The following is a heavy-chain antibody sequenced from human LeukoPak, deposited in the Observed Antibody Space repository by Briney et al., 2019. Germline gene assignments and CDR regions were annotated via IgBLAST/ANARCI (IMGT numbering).Heavy chain of an antibody. D-gene: IGHD3-16*01. CDR3: ARDRGGYYYYYMDV. CDR1: GFTFSSYS. Sequence: GGSLRLSCAASGFTFSSYSMHWVRQAPGKGLEWVSSISSSSSYIYYADSVKGRFTISRDNAKNSLYVQMNSLRAEDTAVYYCARDRGGYYYYYMDVWGKGTTVTVSS. CDR2: ISSSSSYI. V-gene: IGHV3-21*01. J-gene: IGHJ6*03.